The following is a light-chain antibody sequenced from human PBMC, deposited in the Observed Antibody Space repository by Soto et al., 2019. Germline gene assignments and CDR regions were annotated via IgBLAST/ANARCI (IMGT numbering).Light chain of an antibody. CDR3: MQGTHWGTWT. CDR2: KVS. Sequence: DVVMTQSPLSLPVTLGQPASISCRSSQSLVYSDGNTYLSWFQQRPGQSPRRLIYKVSNRDSGVPDRFSGSGSGTEFTLKISRVEAEDVGVYYCMQGTHWGTWTFGQGTKVEIK. V-gene: IGKV2-30*01. CDR1: QSLVYSDGNTY. J-gene: IGKJ1*01.